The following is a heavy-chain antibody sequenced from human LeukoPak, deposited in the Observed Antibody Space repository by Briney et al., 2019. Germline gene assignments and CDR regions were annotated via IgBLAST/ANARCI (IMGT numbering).Heavy chain of an antibody. CDR2: ISWNSGSI. J-gene: IGHJ6*04. V-gene: IGHV3-9*01. CDR3: AKSLRKSHLEWLLYRGLSLDV. Sequence: PGGSLRLSCAASGFTFDDYAIHWVRQAPGKGLEWVSGISWNSGSIGYADSVKGRFTISRDNAKNSLYLQMNSLRAEDTAVYYCAKSLRKSHLEWLLYRGLSLDVWGKGTTVTVSS. D-gene: IGHD3-3*01. CDR1: GFTFDDYA.